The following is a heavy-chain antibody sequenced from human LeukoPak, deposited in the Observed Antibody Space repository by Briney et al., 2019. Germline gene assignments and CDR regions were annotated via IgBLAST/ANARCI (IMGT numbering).Heavy chain of an antibody. CDR2: INAGNGNT. Sequence: ASVKVSCKASGYTFTSYAMHWVRQAPGQRLEWMGWINAGNGNTKYSQKFQGRVTITRDTSASTAYMELSSLRSEDTAMYYCARTPLLRYFDWLPFDYWGQGTLVTVSS. CDR3: ARTPLLRYFDWLPFDY. V-gene: IGHV1-3*01. J-gene: IGHJ4*02. CDR1: GYTFTSYA. D-gene: IGHD3-9*01.